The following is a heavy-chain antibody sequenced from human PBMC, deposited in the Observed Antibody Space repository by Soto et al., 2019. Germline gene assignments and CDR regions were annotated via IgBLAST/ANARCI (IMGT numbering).Heavy chain of an antibody. CDR2: ISSGRPDI. CDR1: GFSFDTYN. CDR3: ARDHLGIAAGDFDL. Sequence: GSLRLSCAASGFSFDTYNMNWVRQAPGKGLEWVSSISSGRPDIFYADSVRGRFTISGDDAKKSLFLQMNSLRADDTAVYYCARDHLGIAAGDFDLWGQGTLVTVSS. D-gene: IGHD6-19*01. V-gene: IGHV3-21*01. J-gene: IGHJ4*02.